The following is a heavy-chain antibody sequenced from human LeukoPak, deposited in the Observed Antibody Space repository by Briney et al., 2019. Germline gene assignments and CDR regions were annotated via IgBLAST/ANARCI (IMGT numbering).Heavy chain of an antibody. J-gene: IGHJ3*01. Sequence: GGPLRLSCAASGFAFSRYGMHWVRQAPGKGLEWVAVVAFHGNVQRYAESLKGRFTVSRDNSKNTLYLQMDSLRVEDTAVYYCAKEPIEEAGRNAFPVWGQGTMVTVSS. V-gene: IGHV3-30*18. CDR1: GFAFSRYG. CDR2: VAFHGNVQ. D-gene: IGHD6-19*01. CDR3: AKEPIEEAGRNAFPV.